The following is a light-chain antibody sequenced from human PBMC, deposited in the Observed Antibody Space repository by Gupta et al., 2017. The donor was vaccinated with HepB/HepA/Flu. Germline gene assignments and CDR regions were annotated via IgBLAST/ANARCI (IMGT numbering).Light chain of an antibody. CDR3: FQHSSSPHS. CDR2: NAS. Sequence: DIQMTQSPSSLSASVGDRVTITCRASQGSRNELTWYQQKPGKVPKRLIQNASTLQNGVPSRFSGSGFGTDFTLTISSLQPEDFGTYYYFQHSSSPHSFGQGTKLEVK. J-gene: IGKJ2*03. CDR1: QGSRNE. V-gene: IGKV1-17*01.